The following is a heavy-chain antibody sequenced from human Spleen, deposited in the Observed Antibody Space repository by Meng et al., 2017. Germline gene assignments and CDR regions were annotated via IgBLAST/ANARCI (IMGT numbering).Heavy chain of an antibody. CDR2: INPKSGDT. CDR3: ARDEDISAAGKLFGDY. Sequence: QVWWGQAGAEVKKPGASVKVSCKASGYTFPDYWLHWVRRAPGQGLEWMGRINPKSGDTHYAQRFQGRVTMTGDTSISTAYMELSGLRSDDTAMYYCARDEDISAAGKLFGDYWGQGTLVTVSS. J-gene: IGHJ4*02. CDR1: GYTFPDYW. D-gene: IGHD6-13*01. V-gene: IGHV1-2*06.